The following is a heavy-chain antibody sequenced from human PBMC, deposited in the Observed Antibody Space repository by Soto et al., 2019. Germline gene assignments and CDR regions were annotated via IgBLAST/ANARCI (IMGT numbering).Heavy chain of an antibody. V-gene: IGHV3-30*18. J-gene: IGHJ6*02. Sequence: QVQLVESGGGVVQPGRSLRLSCAASGFTFSSYGMHWVRQAPGKGLEWVAVISYDGSNKYYADSVKGRFTISRDNSKKALYLQMNSLRAEDTAVYYCAKDRAYYDILAGNCYNYYYGMDVWGQGTTVTVSS. CDR1: GFTFSSYG. D-gene: IGHD3-9*01. CDR3: AKDRAYYDILAGNCYNYYYGMDV. CDR2: ISYDGSNK.